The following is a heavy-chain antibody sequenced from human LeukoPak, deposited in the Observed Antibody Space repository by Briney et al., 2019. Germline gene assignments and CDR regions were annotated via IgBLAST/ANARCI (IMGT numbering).Heavy chain of an antibody. Sequence: SETLSLTCTVFGGSISPYYWSWVRQPPGKGLEWIGYIYSSGSTNYNPSLKSRLTISVDASKNQFSLKLTSVTAADTAVYYCARAYYYGSGSYGLDYWGQGTLVTVSS. J-gene: IGHJ4*02. CDR3: ARAYYYGSGSYGLDY. V-gene: IGHV4-59*01. CDR1: GGSISPYY. CDR2: IYSSGST. D-gene: IGHD3-10*01.